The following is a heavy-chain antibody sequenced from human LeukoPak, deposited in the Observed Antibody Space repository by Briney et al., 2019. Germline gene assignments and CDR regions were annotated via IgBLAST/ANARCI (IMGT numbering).Heavy chain of an antibody. D-gene: IGHD4-17*01. CDR2: ISAYNGNT. V-gene: IGHV1-18*01. CDR3: ARPPQTTVPPFAFDI. J-gene: IGHJ3*02. CDR1: GYTFTSYG. Sequence: GASVKVSCKASGYTFTSYGISWVRQAPGQGLEWMGWISAYNGNTNYAQKLQGRVTMTTDTSTSTAYMELRSLRSDDTAVYYCARPPQTTVPPFAFDIWGQGTMVTVSS.